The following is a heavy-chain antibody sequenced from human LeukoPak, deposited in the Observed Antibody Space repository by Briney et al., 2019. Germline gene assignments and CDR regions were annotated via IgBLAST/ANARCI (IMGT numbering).Heavy chain of an antibody. D-gene: IGHD3-22*01. CDR1: GFTFSNYW. V-gene: IGHV3-74*01. Sequence: GGSLRLSCAASGFTFSNYWMHWVRQAPGKGLVWVSRINSDGSSTSYADSVKGRFTISRDNGKNTLYLQMNSLRAEDTAVYFCARETDSSGYYSDYWGQGTLVTVSS. CDR2: INSDGSST. J-gene: IGHJ4*02. CDR3: ARETDSSGYYSDY.